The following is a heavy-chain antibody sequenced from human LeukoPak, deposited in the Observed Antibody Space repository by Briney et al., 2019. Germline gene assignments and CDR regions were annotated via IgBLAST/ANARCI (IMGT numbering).Heavy chain of an antibody. CDR2: INPNSGGT. CDR3: ARDMRYCSSTSCGYSYGHDAFDI. D-gene: IGHD2-2*01. Sequence: GASVKVSCEASGYTFTGYYMHWVRQAPGQGLEWMGWINPNSGGTNYAQKFQGRVTMTRDTSISTAYMELSRLRSDDTAVYYCARDMRYCSSTSCGYSYGHDAFDIWGQGTMVTVSS. CDR1: GYTFTGYY. V-gene: IGHV1-2*02. J-gene: IGHJ3*02.